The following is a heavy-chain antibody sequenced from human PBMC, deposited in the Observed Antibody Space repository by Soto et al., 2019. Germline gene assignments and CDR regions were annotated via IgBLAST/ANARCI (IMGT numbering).Heavy chain of an antibody. D-gene: IGHD2-2*01. Sequence: EVQLLESGGGLVQPGGSLRLSCAASGFTFSSYAMKWVRQAPGKGLEWVSLISESGTLTYYADSVKGRFTISRDNSGNTLLLQMYSLRAEDTAVYYCARYIPGVRYYGMDVWGQGTTVTVSS. CDR3: ARYIPGVRYYGMDV. CDR1: GFTFSSYA. V-gene: IGHV3-23*01. J-gene: IGHJ6*02. CDR2: ISESGTLT.